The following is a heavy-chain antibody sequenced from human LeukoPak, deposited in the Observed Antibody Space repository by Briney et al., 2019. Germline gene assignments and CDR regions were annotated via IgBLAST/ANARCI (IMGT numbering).Heavy chain of an antibody. CDR3: ARDVPGFDVFDI. J-gene: IGHJ3*02. D-gene: IGHD6-25*01. Sequence: GGSLRLSCAASGFTVSSNYMSWVRQAPGKGLEWVSVIYSGGSTYYADSVKGRFTISSDNSKNTLYLQMNSLRVEDSAVYFCARDVPGFDVFDIWGQGTKVTVSS. CDR1: GFTVSSNY. V-gene: IGHV3-53*01. CDR2: IYSGGST.